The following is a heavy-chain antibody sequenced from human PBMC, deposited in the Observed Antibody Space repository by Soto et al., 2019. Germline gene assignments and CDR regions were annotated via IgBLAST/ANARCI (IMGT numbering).Heavy chain of an antibody. V-gene: IGHV1-18*01. CDR2: ISAYNGNT. J-gene: IGHJ4*02. CDR3: AREHKDIVLMVYAEDSNYFDY. D-gene: IGHD2-8*01. CDR1: GYTFTSYG. Sequence: ASVKVSCKASGYTFTSYGISWVRQAPGQGLEWMGWISAYNGNTNYAQKLQGRVTMTTDTSTSTAYMELRSLRSDDTAVYYCAREHKDIVLMVYAEDSNYFDYWGQGTLVTVSS.